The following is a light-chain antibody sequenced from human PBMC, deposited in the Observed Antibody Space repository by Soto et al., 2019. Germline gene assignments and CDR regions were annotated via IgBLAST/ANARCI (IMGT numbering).Light chain of an antibody. CDR2: LNSDGSH. CDR3: QTWGTGSVV. Sequence: QLVVTQSPSASASLGASVKLTCTLSSGHSSYAIAWHQQRPEKGPRFLMKLNSDGSHSEEDGIPDRFSGSSSGAERYLTISSLQSEDEADYYCQTWGTGSVVFGGGTKVTVL. CDR1: SGHSSYA. J-gene: IGLJ2*01. V-gene: IGLV4-69*01.